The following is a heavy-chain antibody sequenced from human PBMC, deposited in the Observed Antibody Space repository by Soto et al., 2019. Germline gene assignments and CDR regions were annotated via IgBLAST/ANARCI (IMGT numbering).Heavy chain of an antibody. V-gene: IGHV4-34*01. CDR1: GGSFSGYY. J-gene: IGHJ4*02. CDR3: ARARAYDSSYGCDY. Sequence: QVQLQQWGAGLLKPSETLSLTCAVYGGSFSGYYWSWIRQPPGKGLEWIGEINHSGSTNYNPSLKSRVTISVDKSKKQVSLKLSSVTAADTAVYYCARARAYDSSYGCDYWGQGNLVTVSS. CDR2: INHSGST. D-gene: IGHD3-22*01.